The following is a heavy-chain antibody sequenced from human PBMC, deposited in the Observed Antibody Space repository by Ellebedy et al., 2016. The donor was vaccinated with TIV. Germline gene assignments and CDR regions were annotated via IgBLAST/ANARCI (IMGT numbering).Heavy chain of an antibody. D-gene: IGHD4-17*01. J-gene: IGHJ4*02. V-gene: IGHV4-59*01. CDR3: ARATTVSIDY. Sequence: MPSETLSLTCTVSGGSMSRYYSSWIRQPPGKGLEWIGYIYHSGSTHYNPSLKSRVTISLDTSKNQFSLKLRSVTAADTAVYYGARATTVSIDYWGQGTLVTVSS. CDR2: IYHSGST. CDR1: GGSMSRYY.